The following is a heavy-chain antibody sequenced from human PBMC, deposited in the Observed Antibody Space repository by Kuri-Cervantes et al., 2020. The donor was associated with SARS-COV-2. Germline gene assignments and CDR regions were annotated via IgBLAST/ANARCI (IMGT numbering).Heavy chain of an antibody. CDR1: GGSISSHY. V-gene: IGHV4-59*11. CDR3: ARGSSGWSPNWFDP. CDR2: IYYSGST. J-gene: IGHJ5*02. Sequence: SETLSLTCTVSGGSISSHYWSWIRQPPGKGLEWIGYIYYSGSTNYNPSLKSRVTISVDTSKNQFSLKLSSVTAADTAVYYCARGSSGWSPNWFDPWGQGTLVTVSS. D-gene: IGHD6-19*01.